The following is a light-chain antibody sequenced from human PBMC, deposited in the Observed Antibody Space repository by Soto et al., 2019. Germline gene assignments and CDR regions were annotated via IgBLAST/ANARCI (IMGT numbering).Light chain of an antibody. V-gene: IGKV1-13*02. Sequence: PINQSPFLLVAFVGDRVPIPCRASQSIGNDLNWYQQKPGIAPKLLIYKASTLESGVPSSFSGSGSGTEFTLSISSLQPEDFATYYCQQCNSNPLTFGQGTKVDIK. CDR2: KAS. J-gene: IGKJ1*01. CDR3: QQCNSNPLT. CDR1: QSIGND.